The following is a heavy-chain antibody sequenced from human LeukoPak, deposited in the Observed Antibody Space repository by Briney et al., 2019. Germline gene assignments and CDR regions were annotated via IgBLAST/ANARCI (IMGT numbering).Heavy chain of an antibody. V-gene: IGHV3-30*01. CDR1: GFTFSSYA. Sequence: GGSLRLSCAASGFTFSSYAMHWVRQAPGKGLEWVAVISYDGSNKYHADSVKGRFTISRDNSKNTLYLQMNSLRAEDTAVYYCARERNNWFDPWGQGTLVTVSS. J-gene: IGHJ5*02. CDR3: ARERNNWFDP. CDR2: ISYDGSNK.